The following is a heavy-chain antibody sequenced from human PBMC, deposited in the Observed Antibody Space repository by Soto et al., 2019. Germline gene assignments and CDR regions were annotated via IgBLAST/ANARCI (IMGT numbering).Heavy chain of an antibody. D-gene: IGHD6-13*01. CDR1: GFSLSTSGVG. CDR2: IYWEDDK. V-gene: IGHV2-5*02. J-gene: IGHJ4*02. Sequence: GSGPTLVNPTQTLTLTCTFSGFSLSTSGVGVGWIRQPPGKALEWLALIYWEDDKRYSPSLKSRLTITKDTSKNQVVLTMTNMDPVDTATYYCAHTGSSWYLPYYFDYWGQGTLVTVSS. CDR3: AHTGSSWYLPYYFDY.